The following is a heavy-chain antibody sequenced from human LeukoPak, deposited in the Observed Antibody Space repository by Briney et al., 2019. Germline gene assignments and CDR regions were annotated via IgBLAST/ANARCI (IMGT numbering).Heavy chain of an antibody. CDR2: IYPGDSDI. CDR1: GYSFTSYW. J-gene: IGHJ1*01. V-gene: IGHV5-51*01. CDR3: ARHGEYGSGSYFRNPIFQY. Sequence: GESLKISCKGSGYSFTSYWIGWVRQMPGKGLESMVIIYPGDSDIRYSPSFQGQVTISADKSISTAYLQWSSLKASDTAMYYCARHGEYGSGSYFRNPIFQYWGQGTLVTVSS. D-gene: IGHD3-10*01.